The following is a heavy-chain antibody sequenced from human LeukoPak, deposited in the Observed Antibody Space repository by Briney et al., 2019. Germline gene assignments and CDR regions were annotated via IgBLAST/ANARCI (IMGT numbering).Heavy chain of an antibody. CDR3: ARFAAGGSYYYYMDV. CDR1: GFTFSSYT. J-gene: IGHJ6*03. Sequence: GGSLRLSCAASGFTFSSYTMNWVRQPPGKGLEWVANIGTSSTTIYYADSVKGRFTISRDNAKNSLYLQMNSLRADDTAVYYCARFAAGGSYYYYMDVWGKGTTVTVSS. D-gene: IGHD6-25*01. V-gene: IGHV3-48*01. CDR2: IGTSSTTI.